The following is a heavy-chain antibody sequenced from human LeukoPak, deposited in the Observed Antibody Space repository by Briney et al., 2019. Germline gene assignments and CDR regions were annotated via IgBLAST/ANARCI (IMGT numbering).Heavy chain of an antibody. D-gene: IGHD6-13*01. V-gene: IGHV3-30-3*01. J-gene: IGHJ5*02. CDR1: GFTFSSYA. CDR2: ISYDGSNK. CDR3: ARDGSYSSSWTDNWFDP. Sequence: GRSLRLSCAASGFTFSSYAMHWVRQAPGKGLEWVAVISYDGSNKYYADSVKGRFTISRDNSKNTLYLQMNSLRAEDTAVYYCARDGSYSSSWTDNWFDPWGQGTLVTVSS.